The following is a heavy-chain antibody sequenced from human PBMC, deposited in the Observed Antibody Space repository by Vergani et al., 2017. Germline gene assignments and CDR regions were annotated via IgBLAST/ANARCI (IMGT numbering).Heavy chain of an antibody. CDR1: GYSFTGYY. CDR2: INPNSGAT. D-gene: IGHD1-26*01. CDR3: ASYTSGSYSWFDP. J-gene: IGHJ5*02. V-gene: IGHV1-2*02. Sequence: QVQLVQSGAEVKKPGASVKVSCKASGYSFTGYYMHWVRQAPGQGLERMGWINPNSGATNYAQKFQGRVTMTRDTSISTAYMELSSLRSEDTAVYYCASYTSGSYSWFDPWGQGTLVTVSS.